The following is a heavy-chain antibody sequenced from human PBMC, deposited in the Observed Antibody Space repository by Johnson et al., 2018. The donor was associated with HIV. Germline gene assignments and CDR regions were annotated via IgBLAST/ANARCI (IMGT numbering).Heavy chain of an antibody. Sequence: VESGGALVQPGGSLRLSCEVSGFTISTFWMHWVRQGPGKGLMWVSRISGEGSSSSYADSVTGRFTISRDNAKNTLYLQLNSLRVEDTAIYYCARAQLLADDAFNNWGQGTMVTVSS. V-gene: IGHV3-74*02. CDR3: ARAQLLADDAFNN. J-gene: IGHJ3*02. CDR1: GFTISTFW. D-gene: IGHD6-6*01. CDR2: ISGEGSSS.